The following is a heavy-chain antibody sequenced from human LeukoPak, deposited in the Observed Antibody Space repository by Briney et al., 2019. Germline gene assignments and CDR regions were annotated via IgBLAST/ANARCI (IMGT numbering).Heavy chain of an antibody. J-gene: IGHJ4*02. Sequence: ASVKVSCKVSGYTLTELSMHWVQQAPGQGLEWMGRIIPILGIANYAQKFQGRVTITADKSTSTAYMELSSLRSEDTAVYYCAGNTAMDDDYWGQGTLVTVSS. D-gene: IGHD5-18*01. CDR2: IIPILGIA. V-gene: IGHV1-69*02. CDR3: AGNTAMDDDY. CDR1: GYTLTELS.